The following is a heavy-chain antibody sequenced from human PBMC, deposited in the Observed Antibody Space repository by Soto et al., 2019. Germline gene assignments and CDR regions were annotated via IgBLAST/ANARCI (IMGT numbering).Heavy chain of an antibody. CDR1: GLTFSSYS. V-gene: IGHV3-21*01. D-gene: IGHD3-10*01. J-gene: IGHJ6*02. Sequence: GGSLRLSCAASGLTFSSYSMNWVRQAPGKGLEWVSSISSSSSYIYYADSVKGRFTISRDNAKNSLYLQMNSLRAEDTVVYYCARDRYYYGSGSYYPYGMDVWGQGTTVTVSS. CDR3: ARDRYYYGSGSYYPYGMDV. CDR2: ISSSSSYI.